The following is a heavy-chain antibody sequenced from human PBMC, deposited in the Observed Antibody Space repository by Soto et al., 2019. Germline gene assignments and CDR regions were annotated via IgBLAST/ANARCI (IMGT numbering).Heavy chain of an antibody. CDR3: AHSLASAGLRILDY. V-gene: IGHV2-5*02. J-gene: IGHJ4*02. D-gene: IGHD6-13*01. CDR2: IYWDVDK. Sequence: QITLKESGPTLVKPTQTLTLTCTFSGFSLSTSGVGVGWIRQPPGKALEWLALIYWDVDKRYSPSLESRLTITKDTSKNQVVLTMTNMDPVDTATYYCAHSLASAGLRILDYWGQGTLVTVSS. CDR1: GFSLSTSGVG.